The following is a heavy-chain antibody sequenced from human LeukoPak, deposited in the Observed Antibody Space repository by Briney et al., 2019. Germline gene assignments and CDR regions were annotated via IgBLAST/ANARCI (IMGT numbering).Heavy chain of an antibody. V-gene: IGHV4-39*07. CDR1: GGSIGSSYYY. Sequence: ASETLSLTCTVSGGSIGSSYYYWGWIRQPPGKGLEWIGSIYDSGSTNYNPSLKSRVTISVDTSKNQFSLKLSSVTAADTAVYYCARDDGGGDFDYWGQGTLVTVSS. J-gene: IGHJ4*02. D-gene: IGHD3-16*01. CDR3: ARDDGGGDFDY. CDR2: IYDSGST.